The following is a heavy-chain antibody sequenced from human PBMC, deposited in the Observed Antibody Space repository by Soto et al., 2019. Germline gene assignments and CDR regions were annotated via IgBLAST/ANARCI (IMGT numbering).Heavy chain of an antibody. Sequence: GASVKVSCKASGYIFTNHYIHWVRRAPGQGLEWMGIINPSGGSTNYLQKFQGRITMTRDTSTSTVYMELSSLRAEDTAIYYCARAKNAVPGSLEYFFDYWGQGTLVTVSS. J-gene: IGHJ4*02. CDR2: INPSGGST. V-gene: IGHV1-46*01. D-gene: IGHD6-19*01. CDR1: GYIFTNHY. CDR3: ARAKNAVPGSLEYFFDY.